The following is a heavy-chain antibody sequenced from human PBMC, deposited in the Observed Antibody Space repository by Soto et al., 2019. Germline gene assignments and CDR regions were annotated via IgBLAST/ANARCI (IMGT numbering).Heavy chain of an antibody. Sequence: VASVKVSCKASGGTFSSYAISWVRQAPGQGLEWMGGIIPIFGTANYAQKFQGRVTITADESTSTAYMELSSLRSEDTAVYYCAREEYSSSSLYYYGMDVWGQGTTVTVSS. CDR1: GGTFSSYA. V-gene: IGHV1-69*13. J-gene: IGHJ6*02. CDR3: AREEYSSSSLYYYGMDV. D-gene: IGHD6-6*01. CDR2: IIPIFGTA.